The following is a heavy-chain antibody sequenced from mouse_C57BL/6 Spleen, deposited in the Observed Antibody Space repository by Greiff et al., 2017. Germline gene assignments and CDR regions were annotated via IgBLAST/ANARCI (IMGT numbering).Heavy chain of an antibody. J-gene: IGHJ4*01. CDR2: IYPGDGDT. Sequence: QVQLKQSGPELVKPGASVKISCKASGYAFSSSWMNWVKQRPGKGLEWIGRIYPGDGDTNYNGKFKGKATLTADKSSSTAYMQLSSLTSEDSAVYFCAREPYSNYAMDYWGQGTSVTVSS. CDR1: GYAFSSSW. V-gene: IGHV1-82*01. CDR3: AREPYSNYAMDY. D-gene: IGHD2-5*01.